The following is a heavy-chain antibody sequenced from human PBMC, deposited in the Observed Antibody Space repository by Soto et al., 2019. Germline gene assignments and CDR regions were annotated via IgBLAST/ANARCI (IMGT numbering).Heavy chain of an antibody. D-gene: IGHD6-6*01. J-gene: IGHJ6*02. CDR2: ISGNSGSL. V-gene: IGHV3-9*01. CDR1: GFIFDDYA. CDR3: AKDRYSSSAYYYYGMDA. Sequence: EVQLVESGGGLVQPGRSLRLSCAASGFIFDDYAMHWVRQAPGKGLEWVAVISGNSGSLGYADSVKGRFTISRDNANSSLYLQMNRLRAEDTALYYCAKDRYSSSAYYYYGMDAWGQGTTVTVSS.